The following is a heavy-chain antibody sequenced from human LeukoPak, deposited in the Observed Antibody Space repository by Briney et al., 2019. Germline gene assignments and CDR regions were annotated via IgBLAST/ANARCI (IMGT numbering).Heavy chain of an antibody. J-gene: IGHJ3*02. D-gene: IGHD3-10*01. V-gene: IGHV4-38-2*02. CDR1: GYSISSGSY. Sequence: SETLSLTCTVSGYSISSGSYWGWNRPPPGKGLEWVGSTYHSGSTNYNPSLKSRVTISVDTSKNQFSLKLSSVTAADTAVYYCARRKSHSYGPWYAFDIWGQGTMVTVSS. CDR3: ARRKSHSYGPWYAFDI. CDR2: TYHSGST.